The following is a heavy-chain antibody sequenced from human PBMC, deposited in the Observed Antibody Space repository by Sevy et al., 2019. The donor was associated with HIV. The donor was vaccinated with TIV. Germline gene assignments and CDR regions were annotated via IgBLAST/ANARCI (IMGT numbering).Heavy chain of an antibody. CDR1: GGSISSGSYC. J-gene: IGHJ4*02. CDR3: ARESPYYGSGSYYPEPYFDY. Sequence: SETLSLTYTVSGGSISSGSYCWSWIRQPAGKGLEWIGRIYTSGSTNYNPSLKSRVTISVDTSKNQFSLKLSSVTAADTAVYYCARESPYYGSGSYYPEPYFDYWGQGTLVTVSS. V-gene: IGHV4-61*02. CDR2: IYTSGST. D-gene: IGHD3-10*01.